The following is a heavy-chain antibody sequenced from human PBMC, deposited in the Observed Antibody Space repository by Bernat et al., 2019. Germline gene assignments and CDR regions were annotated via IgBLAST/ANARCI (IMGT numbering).Heavy chain of an antibody. V-gene: IGHV3-15*01. D-gene: IGHD2-8*02. Sequence: EVQLVESGGGLVKPGGSLRLSCAASGFTFSNAWMSWVRQAPGKGLEWVGRIKSKTDGGTTDYATSEKGSFTNTSNDSKNTPYMKLNRQKTEDKAVDSCTAYSLRYYIAGVCSLIDYWGQGTLVTVSS. CDR1: GFTFSNAW. CDR3: TAYSLRYYIAGVCSLIDY. J-gene: IGHJ4*02. CDR2: IKSKTDGGTT.